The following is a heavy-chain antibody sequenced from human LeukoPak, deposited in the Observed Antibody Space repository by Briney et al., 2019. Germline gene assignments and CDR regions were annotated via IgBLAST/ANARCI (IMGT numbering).Heavy chain of an antibody. D-gene: IGHD3-22*01. CDR1: GDTFTGYY. J-gene: IGHJ4*02. CDR3: ARPQLNYYEDSGGYDY. Sequence: ASVKVSCKASGDTFTGYYMHWVRQAPGQGLEWMGWISAYNGNTNYAQKLQGRVTMTTDTSTSTAYMELRSLRSDDTAVYYCARPQLNYYEDSGGYDYWGQGTLVTVSS. CDR2: ISAYNGNT. V-gene: IGHV1-18*04.